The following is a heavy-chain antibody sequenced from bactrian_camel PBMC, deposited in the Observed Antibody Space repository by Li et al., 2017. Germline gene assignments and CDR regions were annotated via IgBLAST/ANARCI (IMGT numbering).Heavy chain of an antibody. V-gene: IGHV3S54*01. CDR3: AADRRRSNDESKVAPYRYLV. Sequence: HVQLVESGGGSVQAGGSHTLSCAASGDVYRSHCMAWFRQAPGKEREGVAATYTAGTTRYYADSVKGRFTISRDDDKGTIFLQMDDLKPEDTAMYYCAADRRRSNDESKVAPYRYLVWGQGTQVTVS. J-gene: IGHJ4*01. D-gene: IGHD2*01. CDR1: GDVYRSHC. CDR2: TYTAGTTR.